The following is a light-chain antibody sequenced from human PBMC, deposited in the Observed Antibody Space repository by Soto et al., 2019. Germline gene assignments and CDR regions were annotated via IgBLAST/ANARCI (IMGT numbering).Light chain of an antibody. CDR1: QTIGKY. CDR3: QQSFYVPYT. V-gene: IGKV1-39*01. CDR2: AAS. Sequence: DIQMTQSPSSLSATVGDRVTITCRASQTIGKYLNWYQQQPGKVPKLLIYAASSLQSGVPSRFSGSGSGTDFTLAISSLQPDDFATYYCQQSFYVPYTFGPGTKVDIK. J-gene: IGKJ3*01.